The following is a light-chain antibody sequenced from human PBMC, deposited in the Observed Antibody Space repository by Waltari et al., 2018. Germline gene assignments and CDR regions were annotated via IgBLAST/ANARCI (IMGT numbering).Light chain of an antibody. J-gene: IGLJ2*01. CDR1: SSDAGNYNH. CDR2: EVT. V-gene: IGLV2-23*02. Sequence: QSALTQPASVSGSLGQSITISCTGTSSDAGNYNHVSWFQHHPGFAPKLIIYEVTKRPSGISNRFSGSKSGNTASLTISGLHAEDEAEYHCCSFVYGGSVVFGGGTKLTVL. CDR3: CSFVYGGSVV.